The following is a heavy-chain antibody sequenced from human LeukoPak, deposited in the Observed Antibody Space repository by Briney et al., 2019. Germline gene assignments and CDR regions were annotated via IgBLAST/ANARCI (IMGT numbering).Heavy chain of an antibody. V-gene: IGHV4-59*01. J-gene: IGHJ4*02. D-gene: IGHD3-10*01. CDR1: GGSFSGYY. Sequence: SETLSLTCAVYGGSFSGYYWSWIRQPPGKGLEWIGYIYYSGNTNYNPSLKSRVTISVDTSKKQFSLNLRSVTAADTAAYYCARTPTYYGSATYLDYWGQGTLVAVSS. CDR3: ARTPTYYGSATYLDY. CDR2: IYYSGNT.